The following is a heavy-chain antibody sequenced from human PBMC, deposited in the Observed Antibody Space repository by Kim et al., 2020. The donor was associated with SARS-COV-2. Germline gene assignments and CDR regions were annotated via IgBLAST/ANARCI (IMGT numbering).Heavy chain of an antibody. CDR1: GFTFSSYA. V-gene: IGHV3-23*01. CDR3: AKDLYYYGSGSYYNPLLYGMDV. J-gene: IGHJ6*02. CDR2: ISGSGGST. D-gene: IGHD3-10*01. Sequence: GGSLRLSCAASGFTFSSYAMSWVRQAPGKWLEWVSAISGSGGSTYYADSVKGRFTISRDNSKNTLYLQMNSLRAEDTAVYYCAKDLYYYGSGSYYNPLLYGMDVWGQGTTVTVSS.